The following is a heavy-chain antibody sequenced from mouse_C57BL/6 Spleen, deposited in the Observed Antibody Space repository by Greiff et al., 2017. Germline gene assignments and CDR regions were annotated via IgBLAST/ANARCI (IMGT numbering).Heavy chain of an antibody. V-gene: IGHV8-8*01. Sequence: QVTLKESGPGILQPSQTLSLTCSFSGFSLSTFGLGVGWLRQPSGKGLEWLAHIWWDDDKYYNPALKSRLTISKDTSKNQVFLKIANVDTADTATYYCARITTVVGGYFDVWGTGTTVTVSS. CDR2: IWWDDDK. J-gene: IGHJ1*03. D-gene: IGHD1-1*01. CDR1: GFSLSTFGLG. CDR3: ARITTVVGGYFDV.